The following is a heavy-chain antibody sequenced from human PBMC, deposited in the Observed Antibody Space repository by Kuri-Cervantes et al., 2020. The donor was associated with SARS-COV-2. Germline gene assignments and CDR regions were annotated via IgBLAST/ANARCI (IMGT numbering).Heavy chain of an antibody. CDR1: GFTFSTYA. J-gene: IGHJ4*02. V-gene: IGHV3-23*01. Sequence: GGSLRLSCAASGFTFSTYAMGWVRQAPGKGLEWVSAISRSGTYYADSVKGRFTISRDNSKNTLYLQMNSLRAEDTAVYYCAKVSDSMTTVTTLGVWGQGTLVTVSS. CDR2: ISRSGT. D-gene: IGHD4-17*01. CDR3: AKVSDSMTTVTTLGV.